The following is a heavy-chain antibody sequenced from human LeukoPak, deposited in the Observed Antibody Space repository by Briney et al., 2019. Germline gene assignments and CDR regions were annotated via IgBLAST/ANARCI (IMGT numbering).Heavy chain of an antibody. CDR3: AREQSGTRGWYTVDY. V-gene: IGHV3-23*01. D-gene: IGHD6-19*01. Sequence: GGSLRLSCAAPGFTFSTYAITWVRQGPGKGLEWVSAIRPDGDRTYYANSVRGRFTISRDNSKDTVYLQINGLRVEDTAVYYCAREQSGTRGWYTVDYWGQGTLVTVSS. CDR2: IRPDGDRT. CDR1: GFTFSTYA. J-gene: IGHJ4*02.